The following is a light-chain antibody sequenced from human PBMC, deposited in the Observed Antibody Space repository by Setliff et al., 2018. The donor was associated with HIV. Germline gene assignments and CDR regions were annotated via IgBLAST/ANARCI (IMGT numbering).Light chain of an antibody. J-gene: IGLJ1*01. CDR1: SSNIGSNT. V-gene: IGLV1-44*01. CDR3: AAWDDSLTGYV. Sequence: QSVLTQPPSASGTPGQKVTISCSGSSSNIGSNTVNWYQQLPGTAPKLLIYSSNVRPSRVPDRFSGSKSGTSASLAISGLQAEDEADYYCAAWDDSLTGYVFRTGTKVTVL. CDR2: SSN.